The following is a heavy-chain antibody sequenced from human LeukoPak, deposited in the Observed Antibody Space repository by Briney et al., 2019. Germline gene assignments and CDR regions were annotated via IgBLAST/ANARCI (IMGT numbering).Heavy chain of an antibody. Sequence: ASVKVSCKASGYTFTGYYMHWVRQAPGQGLEWMGWINPNSGGTNYARKFQGRVTMTTDTSTSTAYMELRSLRSDDTAVYYCARGALGYYGSGGFYYYWGQGTLVTVSS. CDR1: GYTFTGYY. D-gene: IGHD3-10*01. J-gene: IGHJ4*02. CDR3: ARGALGYYGSGGFYYY. V-gene: IGHV1-2*02. CDR2: INPNSGGT.